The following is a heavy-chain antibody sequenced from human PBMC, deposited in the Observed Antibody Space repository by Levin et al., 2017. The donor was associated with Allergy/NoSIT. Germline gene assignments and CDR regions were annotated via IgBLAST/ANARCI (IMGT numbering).Heavy chain of an antibody. D-gene: IGHD6-13*01. Sequence: SETLSLTCTVSGGSISSYYWSWIRQPPGKGLEWIGYIYYSGSTNYNPSLKSRVTISVDTSKNQFSLKLSSVTAADTAVYYCARPSSSLYWYFDLWGRGTLVTVSS. CDR1: GGSISSYY. J-gene: IGHJ2*01. CDR3: ARPSSSLYWYFDL. CDR2: IYYSGST. V-gene: IGHV4-59*08.